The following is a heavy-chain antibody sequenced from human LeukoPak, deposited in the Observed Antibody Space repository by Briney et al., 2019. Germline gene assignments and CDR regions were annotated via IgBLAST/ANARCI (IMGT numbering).Heavy chain of an antibody. V-gene: IGHV3-23*01. CDR1: GLTFSSYA. J-gene: IGHJ4*02. Sequence: WGSLSLSCAASGLTFSSYAMSWVRQAPGNGLEWVSGVSGSGGTTYYADSVKGRFTISRDNSKNTLYLQMNSLRAEDTAIYYCAKDWNWNYYGSTVYWGQGTLVTVSS. CDR3: AKDWNWNYYGSTVY. CDR2: VSGSGGTT. D-gene: IGHD3-10*01.